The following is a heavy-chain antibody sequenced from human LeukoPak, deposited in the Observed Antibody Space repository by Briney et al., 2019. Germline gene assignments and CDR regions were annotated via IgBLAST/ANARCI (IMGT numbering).Heavy chain of an antibody. D-gene: IGHD3-22*01. Sequence: ASVKVSCKASGYTFTGYYMHWVRQAPGQGLEWMGWINPNSGGTNYAQKFQGRVTMTRDTSISTAYMELSRLRSDDTAVYYCARENYGSSGYYSDGAFDIWGQGTMVTVSS. CDR2: INPNSGGT. CDR1: GYTFTGYY. V-gene: IGHV1-2*02. CDR3: ARENYGSSGYYSDGAFDI. J-gene: IGHJ3*02.